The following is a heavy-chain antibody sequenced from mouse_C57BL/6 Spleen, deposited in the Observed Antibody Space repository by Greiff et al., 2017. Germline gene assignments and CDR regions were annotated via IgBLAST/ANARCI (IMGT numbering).Heavy chain of an antibody. J-gene: IGHJ4*01. V-gene: IGHV1-55*01. CDR3: ARGEEDYAMDY. CDR2: IYPGSGST. Sequence: QVHVKQPGAELVKPGASVKMSCKASGYTFTSYWITWVKQRPGQGLEWIGDIYPGSGSTNYNEKFKSKATLTVDTSSSTAYMQLSSLTSEDSAVYYCARGEEDYAMDYWGQGTSVTVSS. CDR1: GYTFTSYW.